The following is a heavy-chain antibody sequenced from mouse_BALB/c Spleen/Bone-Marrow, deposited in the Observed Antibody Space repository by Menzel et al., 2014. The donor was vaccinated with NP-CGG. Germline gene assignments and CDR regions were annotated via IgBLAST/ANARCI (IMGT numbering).Heavy chain of an antibody. CDR3: ARRYRYDYFDY. D-gene: IGHD2-14*01. J-gene: IGHJ2*01. V-gene: IGHV5-17*02. CDR2: ISSGSSTI. Sequence: EVKLQESGGGLVQPGGSRKLSCAASGFTFSSFGMHWVRQAPEKGLEWVAYISSGSSTIYYADTVKGRFTISRGNPKNTLFLEMTSLRSEDTAKYYCARRYRYDYFDYWGQGTTLTVSS. CDR1: GFTFSSFG.